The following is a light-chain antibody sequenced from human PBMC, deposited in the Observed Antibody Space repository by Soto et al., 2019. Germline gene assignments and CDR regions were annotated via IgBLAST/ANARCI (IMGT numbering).Light chain of an antibody. J-gene: IGKJ1*01. V-gene: IGKV1-5*03. Sequence: DIQMTQSPSTLSASVGDRVTITCRASQSISSWLAWYQQKPGKAPKLLIYKASILESGVPSRFSGSGSGTDFTLTISRLEPEDFAVYYCQQYGNSPQTFGQGTKVDIK. CDR3: QQYGNSPQT. CDR2: KAS. CDR1: QSISSW.